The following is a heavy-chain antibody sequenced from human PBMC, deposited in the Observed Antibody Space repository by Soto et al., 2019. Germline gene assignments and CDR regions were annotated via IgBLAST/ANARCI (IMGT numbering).Heavy chain of an antibody. CDR1: GLTLRNDW. D-gene: IGHD4-17*01. CDR2: INQDGSER. V-gene: IGHV3-7*03. CDR3: AVYGYGVSAAAY. Sequence: GGSLRLSCAGSGLTLRNDWLSWVRQAPGKGLEWVANINQDGSERYYVDSVRGRFTISRDNVENSLYLQLNSLRPEDTAVYYCAVYGYGVSAAAYWGQGTLVTV. J-gene: IGHJ4*02.